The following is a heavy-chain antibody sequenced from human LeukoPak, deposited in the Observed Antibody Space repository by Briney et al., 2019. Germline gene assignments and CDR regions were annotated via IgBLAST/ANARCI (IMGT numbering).Heavy chain of an antibody. V-gene: IGHV4-38-2*01. CDR2: ISHSGSS. Sequence: PSGTLSLTHAVSGHSISSGYYGGWIRQPPGKGLEWIGRISHSGSSYYNPSIMCRVTISVDTSQNQFSLKLSSVTAADTAVYYCARRRRTSGFCYWGQGTLVTVSS. CDR1: GHSISSGYY. CDR3: ARRRRTSGFCY. J-gene: IGHJ4*02. D-gene: IGHD2-8*01.